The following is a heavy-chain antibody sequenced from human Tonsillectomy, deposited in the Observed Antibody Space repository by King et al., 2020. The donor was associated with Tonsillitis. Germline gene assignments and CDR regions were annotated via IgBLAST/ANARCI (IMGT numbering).Heavy chain of an antibody. J-gene: IGHJ1*01. CDR2: IGHDGSKK. D-gene: IGHD3-16*01. CDR3: VRDGGDRACQH. CDR1: GFTFSTYG. Sequence: VQLVESGGGVVLPGRSLRLSCAASGFTFSTYGMHWVRQAPGKGLEWVAVIGHDGSKKYYADSVKGRFTISRDNPKNTLNLQMNSLRAEDTAVYYCVRDGGDRACQHWGQGTLVTVSA. V-gene: IGHV3-33*08.